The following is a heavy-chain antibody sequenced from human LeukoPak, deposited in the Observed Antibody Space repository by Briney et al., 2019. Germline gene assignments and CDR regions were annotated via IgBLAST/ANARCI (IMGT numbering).Heavy chain of an antibody. CDR2: VHLDGRT. V-gene: IGHV4-4*02. Sequence: SETLSLTCGVSGGSVSSTNWWTWIRQPPGEGLEWIGEVHLDGRTSFNPSLKSRLTMSVDLSENHVSLKLTSVTAADTAVYYCARGMSATSGYLELEYWGQGALVTVST. J-gene: IGHJ4*02. CDR1: GGSVSSTNW. D-gene: IGHD3-22*01. CDR3: ARGMSATSGYLELEY.